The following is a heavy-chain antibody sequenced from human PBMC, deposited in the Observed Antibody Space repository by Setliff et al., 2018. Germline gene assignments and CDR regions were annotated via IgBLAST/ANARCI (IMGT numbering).Heavy chain of an antibody. V-gene: IGHV3-7*03. CDR3: ARSSSFRGPCTGGRWAXFDX. D-gene: IGHD3-3*02. Sequence: GGSLRLSCAASGFTFSRFWMNWVRQAPGKGLEWVAGIRQDGSVKYYVDSVKGRFTISRDNAKNSVDLEMNSLRAEDTAVYYCARSSSFRGPCTGGRWAXFDXWGXGTXVTVSS. CDR1: GFTFSRFW. J-gene: IGHJ4*02. CDR2: IRQDGSVK.